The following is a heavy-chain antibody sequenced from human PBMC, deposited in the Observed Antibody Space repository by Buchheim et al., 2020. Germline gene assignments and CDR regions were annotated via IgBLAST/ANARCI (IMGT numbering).Heavy chain of an antibody. CDR2: ISSYSSSI. Sequence: EVQLVESGGGLVQPGGSLRLSCAASGFTFSSYSMNWVRQAPGKGREWVSYISSYSSSIYYADSVKGRFNISRDNAKNSLYLQMNSLRDEDTAVYYCARKGLLWFGEVGMDVWGQGTT. D-gene: IGHD3-10*01. CDR1: GFTFSSYS. CDR3: ARKGLLWFGEVGMDV. J-gene: IGHJ6*02. V-gene: IGHV3-48*02.